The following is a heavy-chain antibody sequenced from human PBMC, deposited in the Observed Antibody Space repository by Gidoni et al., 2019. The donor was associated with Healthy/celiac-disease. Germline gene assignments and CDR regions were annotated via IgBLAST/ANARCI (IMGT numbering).Heavy chain of an antibody. CDR3: ARELSYDRGKLDY. Sequence: QVQLQESGPGLVKPSETLSLTCTVPGGSISSYYWSWIRQPPGKGLEWIGYIYYSGSTNYNPSLKSRVTISVDTSKNQFSLKLSSVTAADTAVYYCARELSYDRGKLDYWGQGTLVTVSS. CDR1: GGSISSYY. V-gene: IGHV4-59*01. D-gene: IGHD3-22*01. CDR2: IYYSGST. J-gene: IGHJ4*02.